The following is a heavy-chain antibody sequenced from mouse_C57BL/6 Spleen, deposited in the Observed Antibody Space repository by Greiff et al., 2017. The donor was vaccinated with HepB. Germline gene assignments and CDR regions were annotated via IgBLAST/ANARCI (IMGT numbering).Heavy chain of an antibody. Sequence: QVHVKQSGAELVRPGTSVKLSCKASGYTFTSYWMHWVKQRPGQGLEWIGVIDPSDSYTNYNQKFKGKATLTVDTSSSTAYMQLSSLTSEDSAVYYCARRDDYDEGAMDYWGHRTSVTVSS. CDR3: ARRDDYDEGAMDY. D-gene: IGHD2-4*01. CDR1: GYTFTSYW. CDR2: IDPSDSYT. V-gene: IGHV1-59*01. J-gene: IGHJ4*01.